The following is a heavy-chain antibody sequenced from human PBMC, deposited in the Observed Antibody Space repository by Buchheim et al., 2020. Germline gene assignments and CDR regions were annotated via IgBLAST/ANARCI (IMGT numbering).Heavy chain of an antibody. CDR3: ARRPYYDSNDGSWFDP. D-gene: IGHD3-22*01. Sequence: VQLVESGGDLVKPGGSLRLSCAASGFTVTNAWMSWVRQAPGKGLEWIGSIYYSGSTYYNPSLKSRVTISVDTSKNQFSLKLSSVTAADTAVYYCARRPYYDSNDGSWFDPWGQGTL. V-gene: IGHV4-59*05. J-gene: IGHJ5*02. CDR1: GFTVTNAW. CDR2: IYYSGST.